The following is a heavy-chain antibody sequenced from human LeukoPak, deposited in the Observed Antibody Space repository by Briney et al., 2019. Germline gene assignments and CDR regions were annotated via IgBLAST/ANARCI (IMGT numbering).Heavy chain of an antibody. CDR1: GGSFSGYY. V-gene: IGHV4-34*01. D-gene: IGHD1-7*01. CDR2: INHSGST. Sequence: SETLSLTRAVYGGSFSGYYWSWIRQPPGKGLEWIGEINHSGSTNYNPSLKSRVTISVDTSKNQFSLKLSSVTAADTAVYYCARDADWNYDYWGQGTLVTVSS. CDR3: ARDADWNYDY. J-gene: IGHJ4*02.